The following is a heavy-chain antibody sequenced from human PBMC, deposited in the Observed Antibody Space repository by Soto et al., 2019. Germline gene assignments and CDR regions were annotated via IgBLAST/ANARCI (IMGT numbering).Heavy chain of an antibody. CDR1: GGSISSYY. CDR2: IYYSGST. V-gene: IGHV4-59*01. CDR3: ARGPHFGSGSYSVYAFDI. J-gene: IGHJ3*02. Sequence: SETLSLTCTVSGGSISSYYWSWIRQPPGKGLEWIGYIYYSGSTNYNPSLKSRVTISVDTSKNQFSLKLSSVTAADTAVYYCARGPHFGSGSYSVYAFDIWGQGTMVTVSS. D-gene: IGHD3-10*01.